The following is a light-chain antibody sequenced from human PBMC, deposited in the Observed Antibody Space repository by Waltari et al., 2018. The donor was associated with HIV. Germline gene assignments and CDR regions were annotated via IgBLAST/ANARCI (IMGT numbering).Light chain of an antibody. CDR2: RNN. Sequence: QSVLTQPPSASGTPGQRVTISCSGSRSNIGNNDVYWFQHLPGTAPTPLIYRNNPRPSGVPDRFTGSKSGTSASLAISGLRSEDEADYYCDAWDNSLSGRVFGGGTKLTVL. CDR1: RSNIGNND. CDR3: DAWDNSLSGRV. J-gene: IGLJ3*02. V-gene: IGLV1-47*01.